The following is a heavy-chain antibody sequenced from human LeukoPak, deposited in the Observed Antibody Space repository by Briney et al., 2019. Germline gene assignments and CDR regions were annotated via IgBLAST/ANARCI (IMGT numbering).Heavy chain of an antibody. D-gene: IGHD4-17*01. CDR2: IYHSGST. V-gene: IGHV4-38-2*01. CDR1: GYSISSGYY. J-gene: IGHJ5*02. CDR3: ARFLTYGVYILGYNWFDP. Sequence: SETLSLTCAVSGYSISSGYYWGWIRQPPAKGLEWIGRIYHSGSTYYNPSLKSRVTISVDTSKNQSSLKLSSVTAADTAVYYCARFLTYGVYILGYNWFDPWGQGTLVTVCS.